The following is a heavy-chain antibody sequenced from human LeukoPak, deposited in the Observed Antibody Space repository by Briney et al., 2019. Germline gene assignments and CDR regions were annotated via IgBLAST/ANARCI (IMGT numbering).Heavy chain of an antibody. Sequence: PSETLSLTCTVSGGSISSGGYYWSWIRQHPGKGLEWIGYIYYSGSTYYNPSLKSRVTISVDTSKNQFSLKLSSVTAADTAVYYCARCLNYYDIAFDIWGQGTMVTVSS. J-gene: IGHJ3*02. D-gene: IGHD3-22*01. CDR1: GGSISSGGYY. CDR3: ARCLNYYDIAFDI. CDR2: IYYSGST. V-gene: IGHV4-31*03.